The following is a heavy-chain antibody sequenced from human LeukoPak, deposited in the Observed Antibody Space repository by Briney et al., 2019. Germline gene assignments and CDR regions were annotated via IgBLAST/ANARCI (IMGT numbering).Heavy chain of an antibody. CDR1: VGSTSRHY. V-gene: IGHV4-59*11. Sequence: SETLSLTCTLSVGSTSRHYRRWIRQSPGKGLEWIGCIYNSGSTRYNPSLKSRVTISEDTSQNQFSLRLNSVTAADTAVYFCARASAGAIFYYGMDVWGQGTTVTVSS. J-gene: IGHJ6*02. CDR2: IYNSGST. D-gene: IGHD3-3*01. CDR3: ARASAGAIFYYGMDV.